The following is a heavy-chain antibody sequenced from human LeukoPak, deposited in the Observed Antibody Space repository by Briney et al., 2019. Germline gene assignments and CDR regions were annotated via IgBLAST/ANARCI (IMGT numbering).Heavy chain of an antibody. Sequence: SVKVSCKASGGTFSSYAISWVRQAPGQGLEWMGGIIPIFGTANYAQKFQGRVTITADESTSTAYMELSSLTSDDTAVYYCARDLLPMTKAGVVNDWGQGSLVIVSA. V-gene: IGHV1-69*01. D-gene: IGHD3-3*01. CDR3: ARDLLPMTKAGVVND. CDR1: GGTFSSYA. J-gene: IGHJ4*02. CDR2: IIPIFGTA.